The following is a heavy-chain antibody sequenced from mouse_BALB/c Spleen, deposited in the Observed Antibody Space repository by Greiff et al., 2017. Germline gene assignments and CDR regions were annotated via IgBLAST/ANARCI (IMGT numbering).Heavy chain of an antibody. CDR2: IYPGSGST. CDR3: AIYYDGFAY. D-gene: IGHD2-4*01. J-gene: IGHJ3*01. CDR1: GYNFTSYW. V-gene: IGHV1-55*01. Sequence: QVQLQQPGAELVKPGTSVKLSCKASGYNFTSYWINWVKLRPGQGLEWIGDIYPGSGSTNYNEKFKSKATLTVDTSSSTAYMQLSSLASEDSALYYCAIYYDGFAYWGQGTLVTVSA.